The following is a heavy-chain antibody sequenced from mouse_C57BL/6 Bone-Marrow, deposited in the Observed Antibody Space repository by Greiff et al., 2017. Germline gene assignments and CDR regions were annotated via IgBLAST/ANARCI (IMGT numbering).Heavy chain of an antibody. D-gene: IGHD2-2*01. J-gene: IGHJ4*01. Sequence: VQLQQPGAELVMPGASVKLSCKASGYTFTSYWMHWVKPRPGQGLEWIGEIDPSDSYTNYNQKFKGKSTLTVDKSSSTAYMQLSSLTSEDSAVYYFARGYDDAMDYWGQGTSVTVSS. CDR2: IDPSDSYT. CDR3: ARGYDDAMDY. CDR1: GYTFTSYW. V-gene: IGHV1-69*01.